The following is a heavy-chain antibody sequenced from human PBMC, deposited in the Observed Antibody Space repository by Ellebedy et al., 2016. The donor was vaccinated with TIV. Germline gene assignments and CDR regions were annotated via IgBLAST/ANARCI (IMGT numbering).Heavy chain of an antibody. D-gene: IGHD2-2*01. J-gene: IGHJ6*02. CDR2: MNSDGSST. CDR3: ARLYCSSTSCPEYYYYYGMDV. V-gene: IGHV3-74*01. CDR1: GFTFRNDW. Sequence: GESLKISXAASGFTFRNDWMHWVRQAPGKGLVWVSRMNSDGSSTNYADSVKGRFTISRDNAKNSLYLQMNSLRDEDTAVYYCARLYCSSTSCPEYYYYYGMDVWGQGTPVTVSS.